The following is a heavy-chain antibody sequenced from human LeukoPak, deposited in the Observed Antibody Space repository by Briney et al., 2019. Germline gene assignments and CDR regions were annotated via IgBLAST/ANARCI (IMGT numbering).Heavy chain of an antibody. CDR1: GYTFTGYC. CDR2: INPNSGGT. V-gene: IGHV1-2*02. J-gene: IGHJ5*02. CDR3: ARDPPYCSSTSCYKVRGIKNLTFDP. D-gene: IGHD2-2*02. Sequence: ASVKVSCKASGYTFTGYCMHWVRQAPGQGLEWMGWINPNSGGTNYAQKFQGRVTMTRDTSISTAYMEVSRLRSDDTAVYYCARDPPYCSSTSCYKVRGIKNLTFDPWGQGTLVTVSS.